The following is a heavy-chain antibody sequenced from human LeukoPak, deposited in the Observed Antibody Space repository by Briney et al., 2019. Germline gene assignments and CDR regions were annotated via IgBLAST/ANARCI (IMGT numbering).Heavy chain of an antibody. D-gene: IGHD3-10*01. CDR3: AKDQGITMVRGVIPYYFDY. CDR1: GFTFSSYG. CDR2: ISGSGGST. J-gene: IGHJ4*02. V-gene: IGHV3-23*01. Sequence: PGGSLRLSCAASGFTFSSYGMHWVRQAPGKGLEWVSAISGSGGSTYYADSVKGRFTISRDNSKNTLYLQMNSLRAEDTAVYYCAKDQGITMVRGVIPYYFDYWGQGTLVTVSS.